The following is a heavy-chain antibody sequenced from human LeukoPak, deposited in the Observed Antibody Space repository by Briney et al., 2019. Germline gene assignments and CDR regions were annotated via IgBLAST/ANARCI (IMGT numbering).Heavy chain of an antibody. CDR1: GGSTSSSSYY. Sequence: SETLSLTCTVSGGSTSSSSYYWGWIRQPPGKGLEWIGSIFYSGSTYYNPSLKSRVTISVDTSKNQFSLKLSSVTAADTAVYYCARGDAVAGPQGDAFDIWGQGTMVTVSS. CDR2: IFYSGST. J-gene: IGHJ3*02. CDR3: ARGDAVAGPQGDAFDI. D-gene: IGHD6-19*01. V-gene: IGHV4-39*07.